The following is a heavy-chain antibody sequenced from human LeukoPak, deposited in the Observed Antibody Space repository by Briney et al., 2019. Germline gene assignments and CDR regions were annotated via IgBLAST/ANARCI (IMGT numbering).Heavy chain of an antibody. Sequence: SETLSLTCAVSGGSISSSNWWSWVRQPPGKGLEWIGEIYHSGSTNYNPSLKSRVTISVDKSKNQFSLKLSSVTAADTAVYYCASTVTTSEEYYFDYWGQGTLVTVSS. J-gene: IGHJ4*02. D-gene: IGHD4-17*01. CDR1: GGSISSSNW. V-gene: IGHV4-4*02. CDR3: ASTVTTSEEYYFDY. CDR2: IYHSGST.